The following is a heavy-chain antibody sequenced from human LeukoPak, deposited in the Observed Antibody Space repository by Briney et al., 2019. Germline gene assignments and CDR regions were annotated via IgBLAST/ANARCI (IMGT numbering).Heavy chain of an antibody. D-gene: IGHD4-17*01. CDR2: IYSGGST. CDR1: GFTVSSNY. J-gene: IGHJ6*02. Sequence: GGSLRLSCAASGFTVSSNYMSWVRQAPGKGLEWVSVIYSGGSTYYADSVKGRFTISRDNSKNTLYLQMNSLRAEDTAVYYCARDDYGDYARGIDYYYGMDVWGQGTTVTVSS. CDR3: ARDDYGDYARGIDYYYGMDV. V-gene: IGHV3-66*01.